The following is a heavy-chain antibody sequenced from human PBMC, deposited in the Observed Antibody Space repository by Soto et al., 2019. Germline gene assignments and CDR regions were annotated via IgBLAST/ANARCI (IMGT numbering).Heavy chain of an antibody. J-gene: IGHJ4*02. CDR3: ARDPGPMGRSSGYFGY. V-gene: IGHV4-59*01. Sequence: SETLSLTCTVSGGSISSYYWSWIRQPPGKGLEWIGYIYYSGSTNYNTSLKSRVTISVDTSKSQFSLKLSSVTAADRAVFYWARDPGPMGRSSGYFGYWGQGTLVAVS. D-gene: IGHD3-22*01. CDR2: IYYSGST. CDR1: GGSISSYY.